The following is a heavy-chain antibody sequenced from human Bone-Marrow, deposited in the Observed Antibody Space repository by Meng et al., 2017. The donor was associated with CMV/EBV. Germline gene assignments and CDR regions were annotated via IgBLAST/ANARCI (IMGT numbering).Heavy chain of an antibody. Sequence: GGSLRLSCAASGFTFSSYSMNWVRQAPGKGLEWVSSISSSSSYIYYADSVKGRFTISRDNAKNSLYLQMNRLRAEDTAVYYCARESRSSTSSDAFDIWGQGTMVTVSS. CDR1: GFTFSSYS. D-gene: IGHD2-2*01. J-gene: IGHJ3*02. CDR3: ARESRSSTSSDAFDI. CDR2: ISSSSSYI. V-gene: IGHV3-21*01.